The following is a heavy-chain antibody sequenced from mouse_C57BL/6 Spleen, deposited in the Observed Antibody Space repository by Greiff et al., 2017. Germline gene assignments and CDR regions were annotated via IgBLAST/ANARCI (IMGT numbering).Heavy chain of an antibody. CDR1: GFTFSDYG. CDR2: ISSGSRTI. J-gene: IGHJ2*01. V-gene: IGHV5-17*01. Sequence: EVMLVESGGGLVKPGGSLKLSCAASGFTFSDYGMHWVRQAPEKGLEWVAYISSGSRTIYYADTVKGRFTIPRDNAKNTLFLQMTSLGSEDAAVYYCARDGYLDYWGQGTTLTVSS. CDR3: ARDGYLDY. D-gene: IGHD1-1*01.